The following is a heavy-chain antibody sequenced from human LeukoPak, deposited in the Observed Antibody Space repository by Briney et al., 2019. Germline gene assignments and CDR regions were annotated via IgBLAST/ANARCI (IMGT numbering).Heavy chain of an antibody. CDR1: GASISSGGYC. V-gene: IGHV4-31*03. CDR2: ICYSGTT. Sequence: SQTLSLTCTVSGASISSGGYCRSWIRQHPGKGLEWIGYICYSGTTYYNPSLKSRVTISVDMSENQFSLKLSSVTAADTAVYYCANYGAGTYRFDPWGQGTLVTVSS. CDR3: ANYGAGTYRFDP. J-gene: IGHJ5*02. D-gene: IGHD3-10*01.